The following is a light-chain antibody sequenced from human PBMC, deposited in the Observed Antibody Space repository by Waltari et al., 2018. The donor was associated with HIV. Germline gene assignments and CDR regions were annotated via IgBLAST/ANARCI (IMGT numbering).Light chain of an antibody. Sequence: QSVLTQPPSASVTPGQTVTISCSGSRSNIGSNTVNWYQHLPGTAPKLLIYSNNVRPSGVPDRFSGFKSGTSASLAISGLQSQDEADYYCTTWDDSLNVLVFGGGTEVTVL. CDR1: RSNIGSNT. CDR3: TTWDDSLNVLV. CDR2: SNN. J-gene: IGLJ3*02. V-gene: IGLV1-44*01.